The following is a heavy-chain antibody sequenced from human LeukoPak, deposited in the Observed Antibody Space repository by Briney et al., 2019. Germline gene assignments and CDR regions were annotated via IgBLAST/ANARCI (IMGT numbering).Heavy chain of an antibody. CDR3: AREGVAGPFDY. Sequence: GGSLRLSCAASGFTFSSYNMNWVRQAPGKGLEWVSSISSSSSYTYYADSVKGRFTISRNNAKNSLYLQMNSLRAEDTAVYFCAREGVAGPFDYWGQGTLVTVSS. CDR2: ISSSSSYT. CDR1: GFTFSSYN. J-gene: IGHJ4*02. V-gene: IGHV3-21*01. D-gene: IGHD6-19*01.